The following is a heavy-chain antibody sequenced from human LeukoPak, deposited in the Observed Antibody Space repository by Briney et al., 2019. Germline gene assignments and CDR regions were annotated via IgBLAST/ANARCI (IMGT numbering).Heavy chain of an antibody. CDR2: INPNSGGT. V-gene: IGHV1-2*02. J-gene: IGHJ4*02. Sequence: ASVKVSCKASGYTFTGYYMHWVRQAPGQGLEWMGWINPNSGGTNYAQKFQGRVTMTRDTSISTAYMELSRLRSDDTAVYYCARDYVDTAMVGRFFDYWGQGTLVTVSS. CDR1: GYTFTGYY. D-gene: IGHD5-18*01. CDR3: ARDYVDTAMVGRFFDY.